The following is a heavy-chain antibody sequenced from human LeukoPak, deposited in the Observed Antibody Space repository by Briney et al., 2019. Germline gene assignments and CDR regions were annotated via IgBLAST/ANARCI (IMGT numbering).Heavy chain of an antibody. CDR1: GGSFSGYY. Sequence: PSETLSLTCAVYGGSFSGYYWSWLRQPPGKGLEWIGEINHSGSTNYNPSLKSRVTISVDTSKNQFSLKLSSVTAADTAVYYCARDSTYYDFWSGYYTVGSFDYWGQGTLVTVSS. J-gene: IGHJ4*02. V-gene: IGHV4-34*01. CDR2: INHSGST. CDR3: ARDSTYYDFWSGYYTVGSFDY. D-gene: IGHD3-3*01.